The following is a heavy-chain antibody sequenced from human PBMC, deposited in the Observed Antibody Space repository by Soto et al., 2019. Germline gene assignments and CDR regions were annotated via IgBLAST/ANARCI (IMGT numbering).Heavy chain of an antibody. D-gene: IGHD5-18*01. CDR3: ARDGGYSYANYYYYGMDV. J-gene: IGHJ6*02. CDR2: IWYDGSNK. Sequence: GGSLRLSCAASVFTFSSYAMSWVRQAPGKGLEWVAVIWYDGSNKYYADSVKGRFTISRDNSKNTLYLQMNSLRAEDTAVYYCARDGGYSYANYYYYGMDVCGQGTTVTVSS. V-gene: IGHV3-33*08. CDR1: VFTFSSYA.